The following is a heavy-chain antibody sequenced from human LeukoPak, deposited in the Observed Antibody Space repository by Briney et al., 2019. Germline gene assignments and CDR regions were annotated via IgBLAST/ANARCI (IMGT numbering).Heavy chain of an antibody. CDR1: GFTFSSYS. CDR3: ARGAGSSWYLGYYFDY. D-gene: IGHD6-13*01. Sequence: GGSLRLSCAASGFTFSSYSMNCVRQAPGKGLEWVSSISSSSSYIYYADSVKGRFTISRDNAKNSLYLQMNSLRAEDTAVYYCARGAGSSWYLGYYFDYWGQGTLATVSS. V-gene: IGHV3-21*01. J-gene: IGHJ4*02. CDR2: ISSSSSYI.